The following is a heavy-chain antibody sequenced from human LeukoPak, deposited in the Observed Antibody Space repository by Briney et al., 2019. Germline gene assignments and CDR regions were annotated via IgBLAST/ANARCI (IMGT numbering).Heavy chain of an antibody. J-gene: IGHJ4*02. CDR1: GFTFSSYA. Sequence: GGSLRLSCAASGFTFSSYAMSWVRQAPGKGLEWVSAISGSGGSTYYADFVKGRFTISRDNSKNTLYLQMNSLRAEDTAVYYCATTLEEGVLPTFKGYYFDYWGQGTLVTVSS. CDR2: ISGSGGST. CDR3: ATTLEEGVLPTFKGYYFDY. D-gene: IGHD2/OR15-2a*01. V-gene: IGHV3-23*01.